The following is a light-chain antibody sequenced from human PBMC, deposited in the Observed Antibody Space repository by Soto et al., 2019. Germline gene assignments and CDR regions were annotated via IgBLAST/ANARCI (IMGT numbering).Light chain of an antibody. Sequence: EIVLTQSPGTLSLSPGEKATLSCRASQSVSGSYLAWYQQKPGPAPRLLIFGPSSRATGIPGRFSGSGCGTDFPLTISRLEPEDFAVYYWQQYGSSLYTFGQGTKLDIK. CDR3: QQYGSSLYT. V-gene: IGKV3-20*01. J-gene: IGKJ2*01. CDR2: GPS. CDR1: QSVSGSY.